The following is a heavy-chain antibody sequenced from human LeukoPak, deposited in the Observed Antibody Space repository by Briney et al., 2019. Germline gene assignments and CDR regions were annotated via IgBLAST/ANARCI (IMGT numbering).Heavy chain of an antibody. CDR2: IFYSGIV. Sequence: PSETLSRTCTVSGDSPSRYYWSWIRQPPGKGLEFLGYIFYSGIVNYNPSLKSRVTMSVDSSKNQVSLKVRSVTAADTAVYYCAGLFSGYDPFDYWGQGILVTVSS. CDR1: GDSPSRYY. D-gene: IGHD5-12*01. J-gene: IGHJ4*02. V-gene: IGHV4-59*01. CDR3: AGLFSGYDPFDY.